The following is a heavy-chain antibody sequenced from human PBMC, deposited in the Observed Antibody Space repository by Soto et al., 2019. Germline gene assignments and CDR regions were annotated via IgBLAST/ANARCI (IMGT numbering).Heavy chain of an antibody. J-gene: IGHJ3*02. Sequence: QVQLVQSGAEVKKPGSSVKVSCKASGGTFSSYAISWVRQAPGQGLEWMGGIIPIFGTANYAQKVQGRVTITADESTSTAYMELSSLRSEDTAVYYCATGPRYDYVWGSYRPDGGEDAFDIWGQGPMVTVSS. D-gene: IGHD3-16*02. V-gene: IGHV1-69*01. CDR1: GGTFSSYA. CDR2: IIPIFGTA. CDR3: ATGPRYDYVWGSYRPDGGEDAFDI.